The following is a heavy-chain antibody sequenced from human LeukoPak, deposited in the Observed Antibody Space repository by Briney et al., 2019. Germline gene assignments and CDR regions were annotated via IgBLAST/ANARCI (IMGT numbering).Heavy chain of an antibody. Sequence: GGSLRLSCAASGFTFSTYDMNWVRQAPGKGLEWVSYISSSSRTISYADSVKGRFTISRNNAKNSLYLQMNSLRAEDTAVYYCARLRYYAMDVWGQGTTVTASS. CDR3: ARLRYYAMDV. V-gene: IGHV3-48*01. CDR2: ISSSSRTI. CDR1: GFTFSTYD. J-gene: IGHJ6*02.